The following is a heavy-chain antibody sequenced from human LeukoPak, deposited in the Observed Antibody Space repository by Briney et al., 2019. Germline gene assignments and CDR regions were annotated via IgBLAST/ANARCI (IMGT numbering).Heavy chain of an antibody. CDR2: IYSGGST. Sequence: GGSLRLSCAASGFTVSSNHMSWVRQAPGKGLEWVSVIYSGGSTYYADSVKGRFTISRDNSKNTLYLQMNSLRAEDTAVYYCARVPLDRSSSWYFDYWGQGTLVTVSS. V-gene: IGHV3-53*01. CDR3: ARVPLDRSSSWYFDY. CDR1: GFTVSSNH. D-gene: IGHD6-13*01. J-gene: IGHJ4*02.